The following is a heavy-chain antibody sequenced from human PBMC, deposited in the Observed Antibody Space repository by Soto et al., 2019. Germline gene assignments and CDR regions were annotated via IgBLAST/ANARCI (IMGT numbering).Heavy chain of an antibody. CDR3: ARSHYRNYESRY. D-gene: IGHD4-4*01. V-gene: IGHV4-39*01. J-gene: IGHJ4*02. CDR1: GGSIHSSTSY. Sequence: PSETLSLTCTVSGGSIHSSTSYWGWLRQPPGKGLEWIGSFYYSGSTYDNPSLKSRVTISVDTSKNQFSLKLSSVTAADTAVYYCARSHYRNYESRYWGQGTLVTVSS. CDR2: FYYSGST.